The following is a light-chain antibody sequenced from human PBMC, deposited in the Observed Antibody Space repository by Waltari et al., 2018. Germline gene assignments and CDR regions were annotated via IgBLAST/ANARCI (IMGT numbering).Light chain of an antibody. J-gene: IGLJ2*01. CDR2: RNN. V-gene: IGLV1-47*01. CDR1: SSNIGSNY. Sequence: QSVLTQPPSASGTPGQRVTISCSGSSSNIGSNYVYWYQQLPGTAPNLLIYRNNRRPSGVPARCSGSKTGTSASLAISGLRSEDEADYYCAAWDASLSGPVFGGGTKLTVL. CDR3: AAWDASLSGPV.